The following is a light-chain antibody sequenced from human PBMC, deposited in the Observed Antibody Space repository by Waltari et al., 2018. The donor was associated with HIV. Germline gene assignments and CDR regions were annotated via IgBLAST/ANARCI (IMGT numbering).Light chain of an antibody. CDR2: SIK. CDR1: SSNIGSNT. Sequence: QSVLTQPPSASGTPGQRGTISCSGSSSNIGSNTVTWYQQLPVTAPRLISYSIKQRPSGFPDRFSGSKSGTSASLAISGLQSEDEADYYCAAWDDSLSGLVVFGGGTKLTVL. CDR3: AAWDDSLSGLVV. V-gene: IGLV1-44*01. J-gene: IGLJ2*01.